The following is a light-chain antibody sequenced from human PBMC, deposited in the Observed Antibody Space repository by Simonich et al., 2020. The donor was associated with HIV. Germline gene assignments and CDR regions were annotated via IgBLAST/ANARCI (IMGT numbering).Light chain of an antibody. CDR1: QSISSW. V-gene: IGKV1-33*01. Sequence: DIQMTQSPSTLSASVGDRVTITCLASQSISSWLAWYQQKPGKAPKLVIYDASNLETGVPSRFSGSGSGTDFTFTISSLQPEDIATYYCQQYHNVPPFTFGGGTKMQIK. J-gene: IGKJ4*01. CDR2: DAS. CDR3: QQYHNVPPFT.